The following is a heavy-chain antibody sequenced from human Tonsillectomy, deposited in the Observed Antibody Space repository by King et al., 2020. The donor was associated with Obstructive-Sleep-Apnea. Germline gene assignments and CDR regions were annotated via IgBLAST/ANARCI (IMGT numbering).Heavy chain of an antibody. CDR1: GFTFSSHW. V-gene: IGHV3-7*03. CDR3: ARKTWELPPHFDY. J-gene: IGHJ4*02. D-gene: IGHD1-26*01. Sequence: VQLVESGGGLVQPGGSVRLSCAASGFTFSSHWMSWVRQAPGKGLEWVANIKQDGSEKYYVDSVKGRFTISRDNAKNSLYLQMNSLRAEDTAVYYCARKTWELPPHFDYWGQGTLVTVSS. CDR2: IKQDGSEK.